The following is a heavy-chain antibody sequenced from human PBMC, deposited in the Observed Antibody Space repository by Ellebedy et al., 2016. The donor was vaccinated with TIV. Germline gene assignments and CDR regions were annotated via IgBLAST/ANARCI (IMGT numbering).Heavy chain of an antibody. CDR2: INHSGST. D-gene: IGHD3-10*01. CDR3: ARASYRKTNKYYYGSGSCFDY. CDR1: GGSFSGYY. J-gene: IGHJ4*02. Sequence: SETLSLXCAVYGGSFSGYYWSWIRQPPGKGLEWIGEINHSGSTNYNPSLKSRVTISVDTSKNQFSLKLSSVTAADTAVYYCARASYRKTNKYYYGSGSCFDYWGQGTLVTVSS. V-gene: IGHV4-34*01.